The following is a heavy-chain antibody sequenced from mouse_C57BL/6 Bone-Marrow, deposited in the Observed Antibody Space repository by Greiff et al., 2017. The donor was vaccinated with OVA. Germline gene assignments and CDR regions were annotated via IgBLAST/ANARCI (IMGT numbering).Heavy chain of an antibody. Sequence: EVKLVESGGGLVQPGESLTLSCESNEYEFPSHDMSWVRKTPEKRLEFVAAINSDGGSTYYPDTMERRFIISRDNTKKTLYLQMSSLRSEDTALYYCARWLPDYAMDYWGQGTSVTVSS. CDR3: ARWLPDYAMDY. CDR2: INSDGGST. CDR1: EYEFPSHD. J-gene: IGHJ4*01. D-gene: IGHD2-2*01. V-gene: IGHV5-2*01.